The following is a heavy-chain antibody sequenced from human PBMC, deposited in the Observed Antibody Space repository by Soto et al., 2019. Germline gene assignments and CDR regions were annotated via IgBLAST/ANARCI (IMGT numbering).Heavy chain of an antibody. Sequence: SETLSLTCSVSGDYISNRNYHWGWTRQPPGKGLEWIGSIYYSGNTYYNPSLKSRLTISADTSENQFSLKLTSVTAADTAMYYCARARQDYDCEFDPWGQGTLVT. V-gene: IGHV4-39*07. J-gene: IGHJ5*02. D-gene: IGHD3-22*01. CDR1: GDYISNRNYH. CDR3: ARARQDYDCEFDP. CDR2: IYYSGNT.